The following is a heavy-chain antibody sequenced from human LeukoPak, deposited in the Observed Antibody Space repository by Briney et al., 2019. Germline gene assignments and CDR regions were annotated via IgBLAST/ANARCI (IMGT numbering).Heavy chain of an antibody. V-gene: IGHV4-59*07. J-gene: IGHJ4*02. CDR1: GGSISSYY. CDR3: ARVGSGSFDY. D-gene: IGHD1-26*01. Sequence: KTSDTLSLTCTVSGGSISSYYWSWIRQPPGKGLEWIGYNSYSGNTNYNPSLKSRVTISVDTSKNHFSLNLRSVTAADTAVYYCARVGSGSFDYWGQGTLVTVSS. CDR2: NSYSGNT.